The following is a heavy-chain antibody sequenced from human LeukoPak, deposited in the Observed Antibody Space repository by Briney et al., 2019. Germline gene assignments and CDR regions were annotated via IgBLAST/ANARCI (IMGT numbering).Heavy chain of an antibody. Sequence: ASVKVSCKASGYTFTGYYMHWVRQAPGQGLEWMGWINPNSGGTNYAQKFQGRVTMTRDTSISTAYMELSRLRPDDTAVYYCARGSIDYYDSSGPDWYFDLWGRGTLVTVSS. CDR3: ARGSIDYYDSSGPDWYFDL. D-gene: IGHD3-22*01. CDR2: INPNSGGT. J-gene: IGHJ2*01. V-gene: IGHV1-2*02. CDR1: GYTFTGYY.